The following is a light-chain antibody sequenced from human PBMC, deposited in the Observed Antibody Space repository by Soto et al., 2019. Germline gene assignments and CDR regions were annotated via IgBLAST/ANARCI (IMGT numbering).Light chain of an antibody. Sequence: EIVLTQSPGTLSLSPGERATLSCRASQSVSSTSLARYQQKPGQAPRLLMYGVCSRATGIPDRFSGSGSGTDFTLTINRLEPEDCAVYFCQQYDSSVWTFGQGTKVEIK. J-gene: IGKJ1*01. V-gene: IGKV3-20*01. CDR1: QSVSSTS. CDR3: QQYDSSVWT. CDR2: GVC.